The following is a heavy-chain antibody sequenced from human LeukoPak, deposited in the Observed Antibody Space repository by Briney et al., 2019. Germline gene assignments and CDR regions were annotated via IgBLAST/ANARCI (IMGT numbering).Heavy chain of an antibody. D-gene: IGHD3-9*01. CDR1: RGSITGYY. V-gene: IGHV4-59*08. Sequence: SEALSLTCTVSRGSITGYYWSWVRQPPGKGLECLGYIYYSGSTNYSPSLKSRVTMSVATPKNQFSLKLSSVTAADTAVYYCARRVRYFDSYGMDVWGQGTTVTVSS. J-gene: IGHJ6*02. CDR2: IYYSGST. CDR3: ARRVRYFDSYGMDV.